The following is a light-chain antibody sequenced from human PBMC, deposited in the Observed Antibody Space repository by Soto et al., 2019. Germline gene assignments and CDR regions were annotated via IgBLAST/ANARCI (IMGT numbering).Light chain of an antibody. CDR3: QQHEYSPLN. Sequence: WAQSAVTVSLSARERATLSCRASWGVGHNYPAWYQQRPGHSPNRLIYVTYSMATGIPDRFSGSGSGTDFTLTITRLQPEDSAMYYCQQHEYSPLNFGGGTKVDIK. CDR1: WGVGHNY. V-gene: IGKV3-20*01. CDR2: VTY. J-gene: IGKJ4*01.